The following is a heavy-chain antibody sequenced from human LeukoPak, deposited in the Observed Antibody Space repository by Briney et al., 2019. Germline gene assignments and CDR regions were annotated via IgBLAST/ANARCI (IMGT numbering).Heavy chain of an antibody. D-gene: IGHD5-12*01. Sequence: GGTLRLSCAASGFTFSSYAMNWVRQVPGKGLEWVSSISGSGGNTYYADSVKSRFTISRDNSKNTLYLQMNSLRAEDTAVYYCANTYSGYDYNAFDIWGQGTMVTVSS. CDR1: GFTFSSYA. CDR3: ANTYSGYDYNAFDI. V-gene: IGHV3-23*01. CDR2: ISGSGGNT. J-gene: IGHJ3*02.